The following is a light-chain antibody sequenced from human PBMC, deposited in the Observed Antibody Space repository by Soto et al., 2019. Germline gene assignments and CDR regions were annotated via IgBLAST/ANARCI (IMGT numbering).Light chain of an antibody. Sequence: EIVMTQSPATLSVSPGERATLSCRASQSVSSNLAWYQQKPGQAPRLLIYGASTRATGIPARFSGSGSGTEFTLTNSSLQSEDFAVYYCQQYNNWPPMYTFGQETKLESK. CDR1: QSVSSN. CDR2: GAS. J-gene: IGKJ2*01. CDR3: QQYNNWPPMYT. V-gene: IGKV3-15*01.